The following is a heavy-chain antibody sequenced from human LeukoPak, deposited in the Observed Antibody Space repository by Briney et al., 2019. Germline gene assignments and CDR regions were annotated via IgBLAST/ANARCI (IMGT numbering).Heavy chain of an antibody. J-gene: IGHJ6*03. CDR2: ISNSGSTK. V-gene: IGHV3-48*03. CDR3: ARDPYSGSYSDYYYYMDV. Sequence: GGSLRLSCAASGFTFSSYEMNWIRQAPGKGLEWISYISNSGSTKYYADSVKGRFTISRDNAKNSLYLQLNSLRAEDTAVYYCARDPYSGSYSDYYYYMDVWGKGTTVTVSS. CDR1: GFTFSSYE. D-gene: IGHD1-26*01.